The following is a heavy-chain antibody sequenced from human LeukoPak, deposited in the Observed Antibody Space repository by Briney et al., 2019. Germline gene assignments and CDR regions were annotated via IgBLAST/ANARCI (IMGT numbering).Heavy chain of an antibody. CDR3: ASIGRTGYSGSHFDY. D-gene: IGHD1-26*01. J-gene: IGHJ4*02. V-gene: IGHV3-30-3*01. Sequence: GRSLRLSCAASGFTFSSYAMHWVRQAPGKGLEWVAVISYDGSNKYYADSVKGRFTISRDNSKNTLYLQMNSLRAEDTAVYYCASIGRTGYSGSHFDYWGQGTLVTVSS. CDR2: ISYDGSNK. CDR1: GFTFSSYA.